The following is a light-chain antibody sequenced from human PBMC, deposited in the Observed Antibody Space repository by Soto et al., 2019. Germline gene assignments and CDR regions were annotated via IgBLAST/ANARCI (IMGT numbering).Light chain of an antibody. CDR2: EVS. Sequence: QSVLTQPPSASGSPGQSVTISCTGTSSDVGGYNYVSWYQQHPGKAPKLMIYEVSKRPSGVPDRFSVSKSGNTASLTVSGLQAEDEADYYCSSYAGSKIPVVFGGGTKLTVL. J-gene: IGLJ2*01. CDR3: SSYAGSKIPVV. V-gene: IGLV2-8*01. CDR1: SSDVGGYNY.